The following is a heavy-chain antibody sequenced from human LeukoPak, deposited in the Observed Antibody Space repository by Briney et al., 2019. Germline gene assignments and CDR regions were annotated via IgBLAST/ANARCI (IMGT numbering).Heavy chain of an antibody. Sequence: SETLSLTCTVSGGSISSYYWSWIRQPPGKGLEWIGYINYSGSTHYNPSLKSRVTISVDTSKNQFSLKLSSVTAADTAVYYCARTEESGYSYRYFGYYYYMDVWGKGTTVTVSS. CDR2: INYSGST. J-gene: IGHJ6*03. V-gene: IGHV4-59*01. CDR3: ARTEESGYSYRYFGYYYYMDV. D-gene: IGHD5-18*01. CDR1: GGSISSYY.